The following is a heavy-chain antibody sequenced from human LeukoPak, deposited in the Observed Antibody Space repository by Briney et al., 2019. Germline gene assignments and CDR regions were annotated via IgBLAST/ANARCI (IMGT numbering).Heavy chain of an antibody. J-gene: IGHJ3*02. CDR2: IWYDGTNK. V-gene: IGHV3-33*01. CDR1: GFAFSSFG. D-gene: IGHD3-10*01. CDR3: ARVATMVRVPLDALDI. Sequence: PGRSLRLSCAASGFAFSSFGMHWVRQAPGKGLEWVAVIWYDGTNKYYADSVEGRFTISRDNSKNTLYLQMNSLRAEDTAVYYCARVATMVRVPLDALDIWGQGTMVSVSS.